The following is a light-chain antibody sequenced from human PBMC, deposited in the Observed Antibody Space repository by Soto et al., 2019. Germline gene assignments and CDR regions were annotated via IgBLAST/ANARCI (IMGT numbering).Light chain of an antibody. Sequence: DIQMTQSPSTLSASVGDRVTITCRASQSISNWLAWYQQKPGKAPELLISKASSLESGVPSRFSGSGSGTEFTLTISSLQPDDFATYYCQQYKNYPPTFGQGTKLEIK. V-gene: IGKV1-5*03. CDR1: QSISNW. J-gene: IGKJ2*01. CDR2: KAS. CDR3: QQYKNYPPT.